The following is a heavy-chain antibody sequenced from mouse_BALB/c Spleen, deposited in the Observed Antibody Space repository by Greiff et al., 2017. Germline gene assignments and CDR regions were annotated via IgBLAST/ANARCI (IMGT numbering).Heavy chain of an antibody. J-gene: IGHJ4*01. D-gene: IGHD1-1*01. CDR1: GYTFTSYT. CDR3: ARSGSSYAMDY. V-gene: IGHV1-4*01. Sequence: LVESGAELARPGASVKMSCKASGYTFTSYTMHWVKQRPGQGLEWIGYINPSSGYTNYNQKFKDKATLTADKSSSTAYMQLSSLTSEDSAVYYCARSGSSYAMDYWGQGTSVTVSS. CDR2: INPSSGYT.